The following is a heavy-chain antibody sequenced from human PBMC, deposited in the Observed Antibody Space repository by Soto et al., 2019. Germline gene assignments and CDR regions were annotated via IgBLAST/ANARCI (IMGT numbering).Heavy chain of an antibody. CDR1: GYSISSGHY. CDR3: ARVGPSDYSTFEY. CDR2: FYYTGSS. J-gene: IGHJ4*02. Sequence: SETLSLTCAVSGYSISSGHYWAWIRQPPGKGLEWIGSFYYTGSSYYNPSLKSRVSISVDTSKNQISLKLRFVTAADTAVYFCARVGPSDYSTFEYWGQGRLVTVS. D-gene: IGHD4-4*01. V-gene: IGHV4-38-2*01.